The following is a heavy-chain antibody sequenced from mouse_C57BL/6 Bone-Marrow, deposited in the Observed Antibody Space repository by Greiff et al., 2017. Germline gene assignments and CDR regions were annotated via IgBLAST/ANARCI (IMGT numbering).Heavy chain of an antibody. J-gene: IGHJ3*01. CDR2: ISSGSSTI. V-gene: IGHV5-17*01. Sequence: EVHLVESGGGLVKPGGSLKLSCAASGFTFSDYGMHWVRQAPEKGLEWVAYISSGSSTISYADTVKGRFTISRDNAKNTLFLQMTSLRSEDTAMCYCARGGFAYWGQGTLVTVSA. CDR3: ARGGFAY. CDR1: GFTFSDYG.